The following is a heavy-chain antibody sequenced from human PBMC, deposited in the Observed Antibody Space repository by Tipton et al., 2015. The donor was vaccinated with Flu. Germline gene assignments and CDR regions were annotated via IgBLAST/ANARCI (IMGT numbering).Heavy chain of an antibody. CDR1: GFTFSRYW. V-gene: IGHV3-7*01. D-gene: IGHD4-23*01. J-gene: IGHJ5*02. Sequence: SLRLSCAASGFTFSRYWMHWIRQAPGKGLEWVANINQDGSQTYYVDSVRGRFTISRDNARKSLYLQMNTLRAEDTAVYYCAKDNQLRTLTDNWFDPWGQGTLVTVSS. CDR3: AKDNQLRTLTDNWFDP. CDR2: INQDGSQT.